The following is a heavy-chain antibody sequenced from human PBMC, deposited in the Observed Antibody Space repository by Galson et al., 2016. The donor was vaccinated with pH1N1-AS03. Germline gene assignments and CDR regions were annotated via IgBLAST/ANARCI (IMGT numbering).Heavy chain of an antibody. Sequence: SLRLSCAGSGFTFNKYVMHWVRQAPGKGLEYVSGVYPNGVSPHYADSVKDRFTISRDNAKNSLYLQMNSLRAEDTAVYYCTRDVNYYDSGIYYDVFDIWGQGTTVTVSS. V-gene: IGHV3-64*04. CDR3: TRDVNYYDSGIYYDVFDI. CDR1: GFTFNKYV. CDR2: VYPNGVSP. D-gene: IGHD3-22*01. J-gene: IGHJ3*02.